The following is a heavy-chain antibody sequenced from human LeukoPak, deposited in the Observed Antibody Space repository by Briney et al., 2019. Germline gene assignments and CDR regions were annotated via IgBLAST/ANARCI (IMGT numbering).Heavy chain of an antibody. J-gene: IGHJ5*02. D-gene: IGHD6-13*01. Sequence: SETLSLTCTVSGGFLSGHWRSWIRQPPGKGLEWIGYIYYSGNTNYNPSLNTRVTISVDTSKNQFSLNLRSVTAADTAVYYCAGLHFAAAEEFDPWGQGTLVTVSS. CDR2: IYYSGNT. CDR1: GGFLSGHW. V-gene: IGHV4-59*08. CDR3: AGLHFAAAEEFDP.